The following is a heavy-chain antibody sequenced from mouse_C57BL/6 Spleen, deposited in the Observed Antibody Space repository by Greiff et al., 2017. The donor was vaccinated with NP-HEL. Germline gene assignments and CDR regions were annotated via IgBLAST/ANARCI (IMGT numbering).Heavy chain of an antibody. CDR1: GFTFSSYA. J-gene: IGHJ3*01. CDR3: ASEIATVDRAWFAY. V-gene: IGHV5-4*01. CDR2: ISDGGSYT. Sequence: EVQLVESGGGLVKPGGSLKLSCAASGFTFSSYAMSWVRQTPEKRLEWVATISDGGSYTYYPDNVKGRFTISRDNAKNNLYLQMSHLKSEDTAMYYWASEIATVDRAWFAYWGQGTLVTVAA. D-gene: IGHD1-1*01.